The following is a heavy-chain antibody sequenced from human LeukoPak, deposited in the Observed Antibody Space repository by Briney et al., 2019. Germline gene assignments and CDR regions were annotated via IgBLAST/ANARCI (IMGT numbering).Heavy chain of an antibody. Sequence: SETLSLTCAVSGGSISSGVYSWSWIRQPPGKGLEWIGYIYYSGNTYYNPSLKSRVTISVDTSKNQFSLKLSSVTAADTAVYYCARHGSYDILTGYYILVGPGRRNTNWYFDLWGRGTLVTVSS. J-gene: IGHJ2*01. D-gene: IGHD3-9*01. CDR3: ARHGSYDILTGYYILVGPGRRNTNWYFDL. CDR1: GGSISSGVYS. CDR2: IYYSGNT. V-gene: IGHV4-30-4*07.